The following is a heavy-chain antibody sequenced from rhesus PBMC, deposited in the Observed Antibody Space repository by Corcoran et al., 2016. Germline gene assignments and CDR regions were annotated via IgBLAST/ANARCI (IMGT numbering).Heavy chain of an antibody. CDR1: GFTLSSYY. CDR2: INTGGGST. V-gene: IGHV3-8*01. D-gene: IGHD6-25*01. Sequence: EVQLVESGGGLVQSGGSLRLSCTGSGFTLSSYYMYWVRQAPGKGLERVSAINTGGGSTWYTDSVKGRFTIAKENAKNTLYLKMDSLRAEDTAVYYCAKDLYSGSWKGYFDYWGQGVLVTVSS. J-gene: IGHJ4*01. CDR3: AKDLYSGSWKGYFDY.